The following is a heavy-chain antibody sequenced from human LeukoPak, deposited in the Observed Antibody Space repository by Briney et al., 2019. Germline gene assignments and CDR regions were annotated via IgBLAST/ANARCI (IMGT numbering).Heavy chain of an antibody. V-gene: IGHV3-21*01. CDR1: GFTFSSYS. J-gene: IGHJ3*02. CDR2: ISSSSSYI. D-gene: IGHD2-21*01. CDR3: AREGWFNGGDNDAFDI. Sequence: GGSLRLSCAASGFTFSSYSMNWVRQAPGKGLEWVSSISSSSSYIYYADSVKGRFTISRDNAKNSLYLQMNSLRAEDTAVYYCAREGWFNGGDNDAFDIWGQGTVVTVSS.